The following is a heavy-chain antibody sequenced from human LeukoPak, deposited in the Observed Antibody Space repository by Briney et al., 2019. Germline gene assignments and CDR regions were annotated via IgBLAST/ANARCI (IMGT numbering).Heavy chain of an antibody. CDR1: GGSISSYY. CDR2: IYYSGST. V-gene: IGHV4-59*08. CDR3: ARGSSVVDY. J-gene: IGHJ4*02. Sequence: SETLSLTCTVSGGSISSYYWSWIRQPPGKGLEWIGYIYYSGSTNYNPSLKSRVTISVDTSKNQFSLKLSSVTAADTAVYYCARGSSVVDYWGQGTLVTVSS.